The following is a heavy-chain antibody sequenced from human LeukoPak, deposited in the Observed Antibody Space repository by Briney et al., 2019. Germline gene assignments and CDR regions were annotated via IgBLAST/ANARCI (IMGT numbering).Heavy chain of an antibody. CDR1: GFTVSSNY. J-gene: IGHJ2*01. CDR2: IYSGGST. CDR3: ARTKFESSTRYFDL. V-gene: IGHV3-66*01. Sequence: GGSLRLSCAASGFTVSSNYMSWVRQAPGKGLEWVSVIYSGGSTYYADSVKGRFTISRDNSKNTLYLQMNSLRAEDTAVYYCARTKFESSTRYFDLWGRGTLVTVSS.